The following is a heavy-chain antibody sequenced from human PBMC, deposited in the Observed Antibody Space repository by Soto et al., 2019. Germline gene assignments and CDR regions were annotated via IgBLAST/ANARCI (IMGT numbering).Heavy chain of an antibody. CDR2: FIGSDGGT. D-gene: IGHD3-9*01. CDR1: GFSLSNNV. CDR3: AKKLAPGYTPFVS. J-gene: IGHJ4*02. Sequence: EVQLLESGGNLVQPGESQRLSCAASGFSLSNNVMSWVRQAPGKGLEWVSTFIGSDGGTNYADSVKGRFTISGDNSKNTLYLLMNSLRAEDTAVYYCAKKLAPGYTPFVSWGQGTLVTVSS. V-gene: IGHV3-23*01.